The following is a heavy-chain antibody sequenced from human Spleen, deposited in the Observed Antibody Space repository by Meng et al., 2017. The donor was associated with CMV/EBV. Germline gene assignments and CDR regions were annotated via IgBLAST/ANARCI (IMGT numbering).Heavy chain of an antibody. J-gene: IGHJ5*02. CDR3: ARDFASGWGVHNWFDP. Sequence: ESINSGDYYLSWIRQPPGKGLEWIGYIHYSGGTFSNPSLKSRVTISLDTSKNQLSLKVNSVTAADTAVYYCARDFASGWGVHNWFDPWGQGTLVTVSS. CDR2: IHYSGGT. V-gene: IGHV4-30-4*08. CDR1: ESINSGDYY. D-gene: IGHD3-9*01.